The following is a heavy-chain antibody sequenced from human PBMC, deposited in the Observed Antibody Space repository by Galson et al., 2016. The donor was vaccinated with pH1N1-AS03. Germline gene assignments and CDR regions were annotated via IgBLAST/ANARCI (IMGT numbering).Heavy chain of an antibody. V-gene: IGHV4-59*01. D-gene: IGHD2-2*01. CDR1: AGSISTYY. CDR3: ARVRSEWLGVNSSWYGIDS. CDR2: IYFSGRT. Sequence: ETLSLTCTVSAGSISTYYWTWLRQPPGRGLEWIGYIYFSGRTNCSPSLKSRANISLDRSRTQFSLNLNSVTAADTAVYYCARVRSEWLGVNSSWYGIDSWGQGTLVTVSS. J-gene: IGHJ4*02.